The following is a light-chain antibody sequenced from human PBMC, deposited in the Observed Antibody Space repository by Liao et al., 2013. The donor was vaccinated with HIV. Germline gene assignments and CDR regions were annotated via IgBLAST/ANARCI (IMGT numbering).Light chain of an antibody. V-gene: IGLV3-21*01. J-gene: IGLJ3*02. CDR3: QVWDSSSDHQV. CDR2: RDS. CDR1: NIGGKS. Sequence: SYVLSQPPSLSVAPGKTARMTCGGDNIGGKSVHWYQQQPGQAPVLLLNRDSDLPSGTPERFSGSNSGNTATLTISRVEAGDEADYYCQVWDSSSDHQVFGGGTKLTVL.